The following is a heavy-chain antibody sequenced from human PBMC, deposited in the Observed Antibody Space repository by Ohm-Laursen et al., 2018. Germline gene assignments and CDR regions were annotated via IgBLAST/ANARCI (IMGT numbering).Heavy chain of an antibody. CDR1: GFTFSSYG. CDR3: TKGLSGGTGHGNWFDP. J-gene: IGHJ5*02. V-gene: IGHV3-33*06. CDR2: IWYDGSNK. D-gene: IGHD3-10*01. Sequence: SLRLSCSASGFTFSSYGMHWVRQAPGKGLEWVAVIWYDGSNKYYADSVKGRFTISRDNSKNSLYLQMNSLRAEDTAVYYCTKGLSGGTGHGNWFDPWGQGTLVIVSS.